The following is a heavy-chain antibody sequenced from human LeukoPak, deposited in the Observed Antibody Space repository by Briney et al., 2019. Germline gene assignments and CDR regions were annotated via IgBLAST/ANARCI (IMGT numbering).Heavy chain of an antibody. CDR1: GGSISSGDYY. D-gene: IGHD1-26*01. Sequence: PSETLSLTCTVSGGSISSGDYYWSWIRQPPGEGLVWFGYIYYSGSTYYNPSLKSRVTISVDTSKNQFSLKLSSVTAADTAVDYCARVQVVGATFDYWGQGTLVTVSS. CDR3: ARVQVVGATFDY. J-gene: IGHJ4*02. V-gene: IGHV4-30-4*01. CDR2: IYYSGST.